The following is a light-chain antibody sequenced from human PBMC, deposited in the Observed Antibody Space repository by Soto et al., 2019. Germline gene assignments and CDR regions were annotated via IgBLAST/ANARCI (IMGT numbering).Light chain of an antibody. CDR1: QSISSY. V-gene: IGKV1-39*01. J-gene: IGKJ5*01. CDR2: AAS. CDR3: QQFNNYIT. Sequence: DIQMTQSPSSLSASVSERVTITCRASQSISSYLNWYQQKPGKAPKLLIYAASSLQSGAPSRFSGSGSGTDFTLTISSLQPEDFATYYCQQFNNYITFGQGTRLE.